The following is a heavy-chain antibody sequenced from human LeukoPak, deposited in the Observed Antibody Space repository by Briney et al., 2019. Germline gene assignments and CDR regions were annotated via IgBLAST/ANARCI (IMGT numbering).Heavy chain of an antibody. D-gene: IGHD3-3*01. CDR2: IYYSGST. Sequence: SETLSLTCTVSGGSISSYYWSWIRQPPGKGLEWIGYIYYSGSTNYSPSLKSRVTISVDTSKNQFSLKLSSVTAADTAVYYCAKLSKIFGVVPLMGWFDPWGQGTLVTVSS. CDR3: AKLSKIFGVVPLMGWFDP. CDR1: GGSISSYY. V-gene: IGHV4-59*01. J-gene: IGHJ5*02.